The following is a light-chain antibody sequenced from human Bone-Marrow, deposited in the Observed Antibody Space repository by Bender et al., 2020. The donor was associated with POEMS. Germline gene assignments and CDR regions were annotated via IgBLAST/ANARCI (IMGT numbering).Light chain of an antibody. Sequence: QSALTQPASVSGSPGQSITISCTGTSRDVGKYNLVSWYQQHPDKAPKLMIHEVNERPTGASNRFAGPKSGHTASLTISGPQAEDEAEYFCCSYAGSSPLRFGGGTKVTVL. CDR3: CSYAGSSPLR. V-gene: IGLV2-23*02. CDR1: SRDVGKYNL. J-gene: IGLJ3*02. CDR2: EVN.